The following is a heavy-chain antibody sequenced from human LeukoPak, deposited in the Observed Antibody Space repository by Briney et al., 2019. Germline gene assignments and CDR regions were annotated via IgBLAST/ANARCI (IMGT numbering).Heavy chain of an antibody. D-gene: IGHD3-10*01. J-gene: IGHJ4*02. CDR1: GGPIGGVNW. CDR3: AGTITMVRGVLTFDY. CDR2: IYHSGST. Sequence: SGTLSLTCAVSGGPIGGVNWGSGSGRPPGKGLEGTGEIYHSGSTNYNPSLKSRVTISVDKSKNQFSLKLSSVTAADTAVYYCAGTITMVRGVLTFDYWGQGTLVTVSS. V-gene: IGHV4-4*02.